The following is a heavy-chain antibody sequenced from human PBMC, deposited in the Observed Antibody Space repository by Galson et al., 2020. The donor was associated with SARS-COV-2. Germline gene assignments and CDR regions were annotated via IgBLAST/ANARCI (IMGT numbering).Heavy chain of an antibody. D-gene: IGHD4-17*01. J-gene: IGHJ4*02. CDR2: IDPGDSYT. CDR3: ERDYGANPADH. Sequence: GESLKISCKTSGYIFTNYWISWVRQMPGKGPEWMGRIDPGDSYTKYNPSFQGHVTFSVDTSISTAYLQWSSLKASDTAMYYCERDYGANPADHWGQGTLVTVSS. V-gene: IGHV5-10-1*01. CDR1: GYIFTNYW.